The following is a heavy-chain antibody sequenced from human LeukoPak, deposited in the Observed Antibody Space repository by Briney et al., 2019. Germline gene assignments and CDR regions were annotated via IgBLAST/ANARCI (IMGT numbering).Heavy chain of an antibody. CDR2: IYYSGST. J-gene: IGHJ4*02. CDR1: GGSISSSSYY. D-gene: IGHD3-10*01. CDR3: ARDRITMVRGVIYGGHYFDY. Sequence: PSETLSLTCTVSGGSISSSSYYWGWIRQPPGKGLEWIGSIYYSGSTYYNPSLKSRVTISVDTSKNQFSLKLSSVTAADTAVYYCARDRITMVRGVIYGGHYFDYWGQGTLVTVSS. V-gene: IGHV4-39*07.